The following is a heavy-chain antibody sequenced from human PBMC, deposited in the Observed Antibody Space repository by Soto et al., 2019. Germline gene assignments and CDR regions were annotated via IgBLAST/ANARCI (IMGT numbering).Heavy chain of an antibody. Sequence: SVKVSCKASGGTFSSYASSWVRQAPGQGLEWMGGIIPIFGTANYAQKFQGRVTITADESTSTAYMELSSLRSEDTAVYYCARKALRDGYTHHYYYYGMDVWGQGTTVTVSS. D-gene: IGHD5-12*01. V-gene: IGHV1-69*13. J-gene: IGHJ6*01. CDR2: IIPIFGTA. CDR1: GGTFSSYA. CDR3: ARKALRDGYTHHYYYYGMDV.